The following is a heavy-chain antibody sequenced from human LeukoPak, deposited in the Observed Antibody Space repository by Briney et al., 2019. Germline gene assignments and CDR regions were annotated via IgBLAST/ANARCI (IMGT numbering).Heavy chain of an antibody. CDR1: GFTFSSYG. J-gene: IGHJ3*02. CDR2: IWYDGSNK. Sequence: GRSLRLSCAASGFTFSSYGMHWVRQAPGKGLEWVAVIWYDGSNKYYAGSVKGRFTISRDNSKNTLYLQMNSLRAEDTAVYYCAKDIRSGIEAFDIWGQGTMVTVSS. V-gene: IGHV3-33*06. CDR3: AKDIRSGIEAFDI.